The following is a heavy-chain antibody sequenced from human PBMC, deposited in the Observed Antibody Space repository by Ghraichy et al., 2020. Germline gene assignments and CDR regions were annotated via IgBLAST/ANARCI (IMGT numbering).Heavy chain of an antibody. CDR3: ARDHWEYSYDYALDI. CDR2: INPNSGAT. Sequence: ASVKVSCKASGYTFTVYYIHWVRQVPGQGLEWMGWINPNSGATNYGQKFQGRVIMTRDTSVTTAYLELSRLRSDDTAVYYCARDHWEYSYDYALDIWGQGTMVTVSS. D-gene: IGHD5-18*01. V-gene: IGHV1-2*02. CDR1: GYTFTVYY. J-gene: IGHJ3*02.